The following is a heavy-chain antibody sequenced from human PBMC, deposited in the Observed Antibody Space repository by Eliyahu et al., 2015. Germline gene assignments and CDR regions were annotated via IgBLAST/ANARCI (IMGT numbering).Heavy chain of an antibody. CDR1: GFTLSSYT. Sequence: EVQLLESGGGLVKPGGSLRLSCAASGFTLSSYTMNWVRQPPGKGLEWVSGITWGGDIFYSDSVTGRFTISRDTSKNMVFLQMNSLRAEDTAVFFCAQAGAETNGRLDNWGQGTLVTVSS. V-gene: IGHV3-23*01. J-gene: IGHJ4*02. CDR2: ITWGGDI. CDR3: AQAGAETNGRLDN. D-gene: IGHD1/OR15-1a*01.